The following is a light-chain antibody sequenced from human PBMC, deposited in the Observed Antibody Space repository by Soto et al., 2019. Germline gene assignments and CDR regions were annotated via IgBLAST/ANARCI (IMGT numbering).Light chain of an antibody. CDR2: SNN. CDR3: AAWDDSLNAVV. J-gene: IGLJ2*01. V-gene: IGLV1-44*01. Sequence: QSVLTQPRSASGTPGQRVTISCSGSRSNIGSNTVNWYQQLPGTAPKLLIYSNNHRPSGVPDRFSGSKSGTSASLAISGLQSEDEADYYCAAWDDSLNAVVFGGGTKLTVL. CDR1: RSNIGSNT.